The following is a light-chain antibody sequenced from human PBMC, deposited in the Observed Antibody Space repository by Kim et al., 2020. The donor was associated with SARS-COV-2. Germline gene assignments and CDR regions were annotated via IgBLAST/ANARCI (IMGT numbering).Light chain of an antibody. CDR2: DTS. CDR1: QSVSN. Sequence: ELVMTQSPATLSVSAGERATLSCRASQSVSNIAWYQQKPGQAPRVLLYDTSTRATGIPVRFSGSGSGTDFTLTITSLQSEDFAVYYCQSYNNRIPVSFGQGTKLEIK. J-gene: IGKJ2*03. V-gene: IGKV3-15*01. CDR3: QSYNNRIPVS.